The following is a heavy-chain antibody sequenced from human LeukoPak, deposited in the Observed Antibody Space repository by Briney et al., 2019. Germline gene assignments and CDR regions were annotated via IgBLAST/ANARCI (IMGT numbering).Heavy chain of an antibody. CDR3: AKDHNE. V-gene: IGHV3-23*01. Sequence: GGSLRLSCAASGFTVSSNYMSWARQAPGKGLEWVSGITASGGRTYYADSVTGRFTISRDNSKNTLYLEMNSLRAENTAVYYCAKDHNEWGQGTRVTVSS. CDR1: GFTVSSNY. J-gene: IGHJ4*02. D-gene: IGHD5-24*01. CDR2: ITASGGRT.